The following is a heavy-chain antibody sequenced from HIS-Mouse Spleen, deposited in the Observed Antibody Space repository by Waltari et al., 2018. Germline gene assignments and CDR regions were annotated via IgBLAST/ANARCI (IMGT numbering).Heavy chain of an antibody. V-gene: IGHV4-34*01. CDR3: ASRDSSSWYFDY. Sequence: QVQLQQWGAGLLKPSETLSLTCAVYGGSFSGYSWSWIRQPPGKGLEWIGEINHSGSTNYNPSLKSRVTISVDTSKNQFSLKLSSVTAADTAVYYCASRDSSSWYFDYWGQGTLVTVSS. CDR1: GGSFSGYS. D-gene: IGHD6-13*01. CDR2: INHSGST. J-gene: IGHJ4*02.